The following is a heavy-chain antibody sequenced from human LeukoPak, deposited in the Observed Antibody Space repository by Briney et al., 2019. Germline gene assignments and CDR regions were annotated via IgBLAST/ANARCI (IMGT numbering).Heavy chain of an antibody. J-gene: IGHJ4*02. CDR2: INGGGVNT. CDR3: ARDQYDTWSRRGNFDS. Sequence: GGSLRLSCAASGFTFSSYAMSWVRQAPGKGLEWVSTINGGGVNTHYADSVKGRFTISRDNTKNSLYLQMNSLRVEDTAVFYCARDQYDTWSRRGNFDSWGQGTLVIVSS. CDR1: GFTFSSYA. D-gene: IGHD3-3*01. V-gene: IGHV3-23*01.